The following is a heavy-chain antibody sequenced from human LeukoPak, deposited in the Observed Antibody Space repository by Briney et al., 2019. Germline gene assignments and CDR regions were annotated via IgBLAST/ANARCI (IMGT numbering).Heavy chain of an antibody. J-gene: IGHJ4*02. V-gene: IGHV3-20*04. CDR1: GFTFSSYA. D-gene: IGHD2-15*01. CDR2: INWNGGST. CDR3: ARGIGRFDY. Sequence: GRSLRLSCAASGFTFSSYAMHWVRQAPGKGLEWVSGINWNGGSTGYADSVKGRFTISRDNAKNSLYLQMNSLRAEDTALCYCARGIGRFDYWGQGTLVTVSS.